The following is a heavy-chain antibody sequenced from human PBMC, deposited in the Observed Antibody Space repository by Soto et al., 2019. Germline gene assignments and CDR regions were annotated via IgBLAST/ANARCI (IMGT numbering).Heavy chain of an antibody. CDR2: IHYSGTT. J-gene: IGHJ5*02. Sequence: PSETLSLTCTVSGGSMRNYFWTWIRQPPGKGLEWIGYIHYSGTTSFFPSYNPSLRSRVTISEDTSKNQFSLKLSSVTAADTAVYYCARDPTVQQHLGFDPWGQGTLVTVSS. D-gene: IGHD6-13*01. V-gene: IGHV4-59*12. CDR3: ARDPTVQQHLGFDP. CDR1: GGSMRNYF.